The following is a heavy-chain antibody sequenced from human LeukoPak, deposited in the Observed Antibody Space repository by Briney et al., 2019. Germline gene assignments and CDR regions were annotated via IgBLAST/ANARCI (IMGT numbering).Heavy chain of an antibody. V-gene: IGHV1-8*01. CDR2: MNPNSGNT. J-gene: IGHJ3*02. Sequence: ASVKVSCKASGYTFTSYDINWVRQATGQGLEWMGWMNPNSGNTGYAQKFQGRVTMTRNTSISTAYMELSSLRSEDTAVYYCARRPTKARRYCSGGSCYPARTDAFDIWGQGTMVTVSS. CDR1: GYTFTSYD. CDR3: ARRPTKARRYCSGGSCYPARTDAFDI. D-gene: IGHD2-15*01.